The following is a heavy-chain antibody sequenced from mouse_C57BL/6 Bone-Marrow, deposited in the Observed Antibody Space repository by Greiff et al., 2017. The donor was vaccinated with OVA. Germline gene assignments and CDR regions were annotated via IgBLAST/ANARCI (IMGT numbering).Heavy chain of an antibody. CDR2: ISSGGSYT. CDR1: GFTFSSYG. D-gene: IGHD1-1*01. V-gene: IGHV5-6*03. Sequence: EVKLVESGGGLVKPGGSLKLSCAASGFTFSSYGMSWVRQTPDKRLEWVATISSGGSYTYYPDSVKGRFTISRDNAKNTLYLQMSSLKSEDTAMYYCARWPTTVVAFDYWGQGTTLTVSS. J-gene: IGHJ2*01. CDR3: ARWPTTVVAFDY.